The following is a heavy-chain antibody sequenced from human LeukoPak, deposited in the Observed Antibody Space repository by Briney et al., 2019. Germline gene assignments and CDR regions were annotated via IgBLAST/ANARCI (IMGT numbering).Heavy chain of an antibody. CDR3: ATTSQDKGFGDYDAFDI. CDR2: ISSGSSYT. V-gene: IGHV3-11*06. CDR1: GFTFSDYY. J-gene: IGHJ3*02. D-gene: IGHD3-10*01. Sequence: GGSLRLSCAASGFTFSDYYMSWIRQAPGKGLEWVTYISSGSSYTNYADSVKGRFTISRDDARNSLYQQMNSLRAEDTAVYYCATTSQDKGFGDYDAFDIWGQGTMVTVSS.